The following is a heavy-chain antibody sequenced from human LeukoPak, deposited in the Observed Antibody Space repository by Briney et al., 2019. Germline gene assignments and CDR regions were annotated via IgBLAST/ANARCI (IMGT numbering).Heavy chain of an antibody. V-gene: IGHV4-61*02. CDR1: GGSISSGSYY. CDR3: AREMYSSGWNSYYFDY. CDR2: IYTSGST. Sequence: KTSETLSLTCTVSGGSISSGSYYWSWIRQPAGTGLEWIGRIYTSGSTNYNPSLKSRVTISVDTSKNQFSLKLSSVTAADTAVYYCAREMYSSGWNSYYFDYWGQGTLVTVSS. J-gene: IGHJ4*02. D-gene: IGHD6-19*01.